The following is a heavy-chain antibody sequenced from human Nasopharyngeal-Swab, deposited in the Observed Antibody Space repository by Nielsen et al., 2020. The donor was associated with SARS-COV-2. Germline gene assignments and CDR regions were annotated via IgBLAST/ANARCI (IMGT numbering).Heavy chain of an antibody. D-gene: IGHD3-10*01. J-gene: IGHJ4*02. V-gene: IGHV3-7*01. Sequence: LKISCAASGFTFSSYWMSWVRQAPGKGLEWVANIKQDGSEKYYVDSVKGRFTISRDNAKNSLYLQMNSLRAEDTAVYYCAPTVGGDYWGQGTLVTVSS. CDR1: GFTFSSYW. CDR3: APTVGGDY. CDR2: IKQDGSEK.